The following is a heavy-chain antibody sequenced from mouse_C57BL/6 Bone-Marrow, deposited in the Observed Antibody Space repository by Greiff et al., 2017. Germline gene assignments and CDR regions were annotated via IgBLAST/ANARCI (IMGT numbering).Heavy chain of an antibody. D-gene: IGHD2-3*01. V-gene: IGHV1-7*01. J-gene: IGHJ2*01. CDR1: GYTFTSYW. Sequence: QVQLQQPGAELAKPGASVKLSCKASGYTFTSYWMHWVKQRPGQGLEWIGYINPSSGYTKYNQKFKDKATLTADKSSSTAYMQLSSLTYEDSAVXSCASPGDGYFDDWGQGTTLTVSS. CDR2: INPSSGYT. CDR3: ASPGDGYFDD.